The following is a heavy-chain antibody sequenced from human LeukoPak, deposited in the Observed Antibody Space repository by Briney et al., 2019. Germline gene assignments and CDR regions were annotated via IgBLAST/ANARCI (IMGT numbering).Heavy chain of an antibody. D-gene: IGHD6-19*01. CDR2: IIPIFGTA. CDR3: ARVTYDRGWYYFDY. CDR1: GGTFSSYA. Sequence: GASVKVSCKASGGTFSSYAISWVRQAPGQGLEWMGGIIPIFGTANYAQKFQGRVTITTDESTSTAYMEVSSLRSEDTAVYYCARVTYDRGWYYFDYWGQGTLVTVSS. J-gene: IGHJ4*02. V-gene: IGHV1-69*05.